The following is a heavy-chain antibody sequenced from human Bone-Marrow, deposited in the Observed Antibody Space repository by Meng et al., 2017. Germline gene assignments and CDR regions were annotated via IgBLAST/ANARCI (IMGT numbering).Heavy chain of an antibody. D-gene: IGHD3-22*01. Sequence: GESLKISCAVSGFTFSSYAMHWVRQAPGKGLEWVAVISYDGSNKYYADSVKGRFTISRDNSKNTLYLQMNSLRAEDTAVYYCASLDDSSGYYSSDDAFDIWGQGTMVTVSS. CDR1: GFTFSSYA. CDR2: ISYDGSNK. CDR3: ASLDDSSGYYSSDDAFDI. J-gene: IGHJ3*02. V-gene: IGHV3-30*04.